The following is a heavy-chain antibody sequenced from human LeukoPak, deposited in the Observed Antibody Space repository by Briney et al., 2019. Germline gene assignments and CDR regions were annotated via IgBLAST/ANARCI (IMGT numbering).Heavy chain of an antibody. CDR1: GFTFSSYA. Sequence: GGSLRLSCAASGFTFSSYATSWVRQAPGKWLEWVSAISGSGGSTYYADSVKGRFTISRDNAKNSLYLQMNSLRAEDTAVYYCAELGITMIGGVWGKGTTVTISS. CDR2: ISGSGGST. D-gene: IGHD3-10*02. J-gene: IGHJ6*04. CDR3: AELGITMIGGV. V-gene: IGHV3-23*01.